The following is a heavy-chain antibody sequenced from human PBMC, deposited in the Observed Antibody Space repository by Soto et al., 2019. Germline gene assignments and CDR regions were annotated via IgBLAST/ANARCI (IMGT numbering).Heavy chain of an antibody. V-gene: IGHV4-34*09. CDR1: GGSFSGYY. CDR3: ARARLRAVYAFDI. Sequence: SETLSLTCAVYGGSFSGYYWSWIRQPPGKGLEWIGEINHSGSTYYSPSLKSRLSISLDTSKNQFSLRLSSVTAADTAMCYCARARLRAVYAFDIWGQGTMVT. CDR2: INHSGST. J-gene: IGHJ3*02. D-gene: IGHD5-12*01.